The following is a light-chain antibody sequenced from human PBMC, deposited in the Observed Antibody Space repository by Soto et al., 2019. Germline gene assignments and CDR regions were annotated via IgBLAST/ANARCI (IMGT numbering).Light chain of an antibody. Sequence: NFMLTQPHSVSESPGKTVTISFTRSSGRVASNYVQWYQQRPGSAPTTVIFEDDQRPSGVPDRFSGSIDSSSNSAFLTISGLKTADEADYYCQSYDSPKEVFGGGNKLTVL. CDR3: QSYDSPKEV. CDR2: EDD. CDR1: SGRVASNY. V-gene: IGLV6-57*04. J-gene: IGLJ3*02.